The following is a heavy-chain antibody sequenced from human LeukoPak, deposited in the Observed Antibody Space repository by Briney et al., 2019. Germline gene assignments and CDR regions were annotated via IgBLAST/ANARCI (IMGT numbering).Heavy chain of an antibody. CDR2: IYHSGST. CDR3: ARSRGTGDAFDI. CDR1: GYSISRCYY. J-gene: IGHJ3*02. Sequence: SETLSLTCTVSGYSISRCYYWGWIRQPPGKGLEWIGSIYHSGSTYYNPSLTSRVAISVESSKNQSSLTLSSVPAADTAVYYSARSRGTGDAFDIWGQGTMVTVSS. D-gene: IGHD2-15*01. V-gene: IGHV4-38-2*02.